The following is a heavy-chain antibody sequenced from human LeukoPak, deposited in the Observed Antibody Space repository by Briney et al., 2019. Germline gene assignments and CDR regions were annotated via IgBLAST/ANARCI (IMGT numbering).Heavy chain of an antibody. CDR2: ISSSGGST. CDR1: GFTFSSYA. V-gene: IGHV3-23*01. Sequence: GESLRLSCAASGFTFSSYAMSWVRQAPGKGLEWVSGISSSGGSTYYADSVKGRFTISRDNSKNTLFLQMNSLRAEDTAVYYCAKFGSGWYYGASDIWGQGTMVTISS. D-gene: IGHD6-19*01. CDR3: AKFGSGWYYGASDI. J-gene: IGHJ3*02.